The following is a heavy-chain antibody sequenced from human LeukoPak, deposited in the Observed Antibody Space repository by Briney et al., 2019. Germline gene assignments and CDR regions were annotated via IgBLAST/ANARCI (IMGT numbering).Heavy chain of an antibody. V-gene: IGHV3-7*01. D-gene: IGHD5-24*01. CDR1: GFTFSSYW. CDR2: IKGDGSEK. Sequence: GGSLRLSCAASGFTFSSYWMSWVRLAPGEGLEWVANIKGDGSEKWYADSVKGRFTISRDNAQNSVHLQMNSLRAEDTAVYHCARDEYRSRWLHPWGQGTLVTVTS. J-gene: IGHJ5*02. CDR3: ARDEYRSRWLHP.